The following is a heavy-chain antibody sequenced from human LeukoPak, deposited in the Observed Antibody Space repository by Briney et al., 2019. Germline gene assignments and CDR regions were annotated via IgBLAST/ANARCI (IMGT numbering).Heavy chain of an antibody. V-gene: IGHV3-21*04. J-gene: IGHJ4*02. Sequence: PGGSLRLSCAASGFTFSSYSMNWVRQAPGKGLEWVSSISSSSSYIYYADSVKGRFTISRDNAKNSLYLQMNSLRAEDTAVYYCARESSSSWYAFDYWGQGTLVTVSS. CDR3: ARESSSSWYAFDY. CDR1: GFTFSSYS. D-gene: IGHD6-13*01. CDR2: ISSSSSYI.